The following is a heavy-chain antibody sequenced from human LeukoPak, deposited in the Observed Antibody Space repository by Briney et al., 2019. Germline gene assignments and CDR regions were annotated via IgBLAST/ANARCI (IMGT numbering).Heavy chain of an antibody. Sequence: PSQTLSLTCTVSGGSISSYYWSWIRQPPGKGLEWIGYIYYSGSTNYNPSLKSRVTISVDTSKNQFSLKLSSVTAADTAVYYCARQEASYSSGRYLIDYWGQGTLVTVSS. J-gene: IGHJ4*02. CDR1: GGSISSYY. CDR2: IYYSGST. V-gene: IGHV4-59*01. D-gene: IGHD6-19*01. CDR3: ARQEASYSSGRYLIDY.